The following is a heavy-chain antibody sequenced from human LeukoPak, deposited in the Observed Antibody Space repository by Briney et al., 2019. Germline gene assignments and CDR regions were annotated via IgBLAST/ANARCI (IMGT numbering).Heavy chain of an antibody. Sequence: PGRSLRLSCAASGLTFSSYGMHWVRQAPGKGLEWVAVISYDGSNKYYADSVKGRFTISRDNSKNTLYLQMNSLRAEDTAVYYCAKAYSGYAWGAFDIWGQGTMVTVSS. D-gene: IGHD5-12*01. J-gene: IGHJ3*02. CDR1: GLTFSSYG. CDR2: ISYDGSNK. V-gene: IGHV3-30*18. CDR3: AKAYSGYAWGAFDI.